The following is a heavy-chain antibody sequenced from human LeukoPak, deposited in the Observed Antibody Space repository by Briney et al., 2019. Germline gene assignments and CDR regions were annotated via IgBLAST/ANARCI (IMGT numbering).Heavy chain of an antibody. CDR1: GGTFSDYV. V-gene: IGHV1-69*13. D-gene: IGHD3-9*01. CDR2: ISPLLGAS. J-gene: IGHJ4*02. CDR3: ATYDVLTGFEY. Sequence: SVKVSCKASGGTFSDYVISWVRQAPGQGLNWMGGISPLLGASKHTQNFHDRVTITADESTTTAYMELSDLRSADTAVYSCATYDVLTGFEYWGQGTLVTVSS.